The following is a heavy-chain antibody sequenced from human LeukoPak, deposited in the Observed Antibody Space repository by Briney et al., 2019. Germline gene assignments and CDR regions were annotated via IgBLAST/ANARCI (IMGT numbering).Heavy chain of an antibody. Sequence: SETLSLTCTVSGGSISSGGYYWSWIRQPAGKGLEWIGRIYTSGSTNYDPSLKSRVTMSVDTSKNQFSLKLSSVTAADTALYYCARVGAKKNHYYGMDVWGQGTTVTVSS. CDR2: IYTSGST. V-gene: IGHV4-61*02. J-gene: IGHJ6*02. D-gene: IGHD1-26*01. CDR3: ARVGAKKNHYYGMDV. CDR1: GGSISSGGYY.